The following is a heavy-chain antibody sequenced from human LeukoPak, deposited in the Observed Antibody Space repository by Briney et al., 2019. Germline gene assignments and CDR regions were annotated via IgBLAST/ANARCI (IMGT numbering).Heavy chain of an antibody. V-gene: IGHV3-30-3*01. J-gene: IGHJ6*02. CDR1: GFTFSSYA. Sequence: GGSLRLSCAASGFTFSSYAMHWVRQAPGKGLEWVAVISYDGSNKYYADSVKGRFTISRDNSKNTLYLQMNSLGAEDTAVYYCASPTYSSSFYYYYGMDVWGQGTTVTVSS. D-gene: IGHD6-13*01. CDR2: ISYDGSNK. CDR3: ASPTYSSSFYYYYGMDV.